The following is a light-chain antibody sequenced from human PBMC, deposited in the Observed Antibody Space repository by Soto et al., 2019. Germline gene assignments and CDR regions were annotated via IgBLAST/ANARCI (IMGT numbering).Light chain of an antibody. Sequence: EIVLTQSPGTLSLSPGERATISCWTSQSVSTTYLAWYQQKRGQAPKLLIYAASSRESGIPDRFSGSGSGTDFILTISRLEPEDFAAYYCQQYYSSPYTFGQGTELEIK. J-gene: IGKJ2*01. CDR3: QQYYSSPYT. V-gene: IGKV3-20*01. CDR1: QSVSTTY. CDR2: AAS.